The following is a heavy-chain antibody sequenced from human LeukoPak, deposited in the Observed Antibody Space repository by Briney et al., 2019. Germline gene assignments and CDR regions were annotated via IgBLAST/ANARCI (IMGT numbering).Heavy chain of an antibody. CDR3: ARDKYYYGSGSYSGYYMDV. D-gene: IGHD3-10*01. CDR1: GYIFTTYY. V-gene: IGHV1-46*01. CDR2: ISPSGDHT. Sequence: ASVKVSCKASGYIFTTYYMHWVRQAPGQGLEWMGMISPSGDHTMYAQKFQGRVTMTRDMSTSTVYMELSSLRSEDTAVYYCARDKYYYGSGSYSGYYMDVWGKGTTVTVSS. J-gene: IGHJ6*03.